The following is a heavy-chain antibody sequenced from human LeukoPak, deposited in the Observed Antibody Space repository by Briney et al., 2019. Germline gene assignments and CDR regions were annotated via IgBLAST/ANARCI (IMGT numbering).Heavy chain of an antibody. D-gene: IGHD3-22*01. J-gene: IGHJ4*02. Sequence: SETLSLTCAVYGGSFSGYYWSWIRQPPGKGLEWIGEINHSGSTNYNPSLKSRVTISVDTSKNQFSLKLSSVTAADTAVYYCARRSYYYDSSGYYFDYWGQGTLVTVPS. CDR3: ARRSYYYDSSGYYFDY. CDR1: GGSFSGYY. V-gene: IGHV4-34*01. CDR2: INHSGST.